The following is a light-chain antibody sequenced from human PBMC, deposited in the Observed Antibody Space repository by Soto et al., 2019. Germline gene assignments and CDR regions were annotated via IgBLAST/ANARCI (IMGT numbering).Light chain of an antibody. CDR1: QSVSSSY. CDR3: QQYGSSPVSLT. V-gene: IGKV3-20*01. Sequence: EIVLTQSPGTLSLSPGERATLSCRASQSVSSSYLAWYQQKPGQAPRLLIYGASSRATCIPDRFSGSGSGTDFTLTISRLEPEDFAVYYCQQYGSSPVSLTFGGGTKVEIK. J-gene: IGKJ4*01. CDR2: GAS.